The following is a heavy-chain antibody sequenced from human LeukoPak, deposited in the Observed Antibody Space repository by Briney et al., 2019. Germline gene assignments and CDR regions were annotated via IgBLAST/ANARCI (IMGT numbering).Heavy chain of an antibody. D-gene: IGHD1-1*01. J-gene: IGHJ4*02. CDR3: ARGNWNAVDY. CDR1: GDSVSSNSFA. CDR2: TYYRSKWYK. V-gene: IGHV6-1*01. Sequence: SQTLSLTCAISGDSVSSNSFAWNWIRQSPLRGLEWLGRTYYRSKWYKDYAVCVKSRITISPDTSENQFSLHLNPVTPEDTAVYYCARGNWNAVDYWGQGTLVSVSS.